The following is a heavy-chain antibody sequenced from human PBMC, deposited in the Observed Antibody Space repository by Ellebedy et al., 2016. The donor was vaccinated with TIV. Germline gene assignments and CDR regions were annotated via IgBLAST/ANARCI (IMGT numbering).Heavy chain of an antibody. Sequence: AASVKVSCKGSGGTFSNTFSNTGISWVRQAPGQGLEWMGNIIPLFGTPNYAQKFRGRVTITADKSTSTVFMELSSLRSEDTAVYYCARERDYGRELFGYWGQGTLVTVSS. V-gene: IGHV1-69*06. CDR3: ARERDYGRELFGY. J-gene: IGHJ4*02. CDR1: GGTFSNTFSNTG. D-gene: IGHD4-17*01. CDR2: IIPLFGTP.